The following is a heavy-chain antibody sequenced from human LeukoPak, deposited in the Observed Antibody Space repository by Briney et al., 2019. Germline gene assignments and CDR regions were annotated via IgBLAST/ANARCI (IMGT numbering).Heavy chain of an antibody. J-gene: IGHJ5*02. CDR2: IYYSGST. D-gene: IGHD2-2*02. CDR3: ARGGYCSSTSCYSKWFDP. CDR1: GGSFSGYY. V-gene: IGHV4-34*01. Sequence: PSETLSLTCAVYGGSFSGYYWSWIRQPPGKGLEWIGSIYYSGSTYYNPSLKSRVTISVDTSKNQFSLKLSSVTAADTAVYYCARGGYCSSTSCYSKWFDPWGQGTLVTVSS.